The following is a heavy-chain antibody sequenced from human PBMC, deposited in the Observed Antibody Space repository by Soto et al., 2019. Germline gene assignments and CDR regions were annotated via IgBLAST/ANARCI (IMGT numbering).Heavy chain of an antibody. CDR2: ITGSSAFT. CDR1: GFIFSDFH. V-gene: IGHV3-11*05. Sequence: VQLLQSGGGSVKPGGSLRLSCAASGFIFSDFHLSWVRQAPGTGLEWLSAITGSSAFTHYADSIEGRFTISRDNPNNLLLLQMDILNPENTAVYYRARDNLARQGAFDLWGQGTLVTVSS. CDR3: ARDNLARQGAFDL. D-gene: IGHD6-6*01. J-gene: IGHJ4*02.